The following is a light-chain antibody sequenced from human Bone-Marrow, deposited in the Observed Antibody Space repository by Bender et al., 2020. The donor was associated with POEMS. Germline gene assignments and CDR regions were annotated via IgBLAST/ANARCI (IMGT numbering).Light chain of an antibody. CDR2: EVV. Sequence: QSALTQPPSASGSPGQSVTISCTGTSSDIGGYDFVSWYQQHPGKAPKLLISEVVKRPSGVPDRFSGSKSGNTASLTVSGLQADDEAHYFCQSYDITLSGSIFGGGTSLTVL. J-gene: IGLJ2*01. CDR3: QSYDITLSGSI. CDR1: SSDIGGYDF. V-gene: IGLV2-8*01.